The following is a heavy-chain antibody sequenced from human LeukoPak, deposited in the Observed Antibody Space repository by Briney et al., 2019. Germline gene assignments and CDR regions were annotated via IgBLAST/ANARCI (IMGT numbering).Heavy chain of an antibody. Sequence: GGSLRLSCAASGFTVSSNYMSWVRQAPGKGLEWVSVIYSGGSTYYADSVKGRFTISRDNSKNTLYLQMNSLRAEDTAVYYCAKLQRDVDTATEGYWGQGTLVTVSS. J-gene: IGHJ4*02. V-gene: IGHV3-53*01. CDR1: GFTVSSNY. CDR3: AKLQRDVDTATEGY. D-gene: IGHD5-18*01. CDR2: IYSGGST.